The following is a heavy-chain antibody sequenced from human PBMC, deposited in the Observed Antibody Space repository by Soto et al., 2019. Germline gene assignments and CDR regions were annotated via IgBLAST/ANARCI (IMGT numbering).Heavy chain of an antibody. V-gene: IGHV1-18*01. D-gene: IGHD2-2*01. CDR2: ISAYNGNT. Sequence: ASVKVSCKASGYTFTSYGISWVRQAPGQGLEWMGWISAYNGNTNYAQKLQGRVTMTTDTSTSTAYMELRSLRSDDTAVYYCARDVGPGRDIVVVPAATSRGGFDPWGQGTLVTVSS. CDR1: GYTFTSYG. CDR3: ARDVGPGRDIVVVPAATSRGGFDP. J-gene: IGHJ5*02.